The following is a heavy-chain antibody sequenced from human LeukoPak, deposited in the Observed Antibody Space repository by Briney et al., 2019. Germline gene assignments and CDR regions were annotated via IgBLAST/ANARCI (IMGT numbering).Heavy chain of an antibody. Sequence: GGSLRLSCAASGFTFSDYYMSWIRQAPGKALEWVSYVSSGSSTIYYADSVKGRFTISRDNSKNTLYLQMNSLRAEDTAVYYCARPDIVLMVYAAHFDYWGQGTLVTVSS. CDR3: ARPDIVLMVYAAHFDY. V-gene: IGHV3-11*04. J-gene: IGHJ4*02. CDR1: GFTFSDYY. CDR2: VSSGSSTI. D-gene: IGHD2-8*01.